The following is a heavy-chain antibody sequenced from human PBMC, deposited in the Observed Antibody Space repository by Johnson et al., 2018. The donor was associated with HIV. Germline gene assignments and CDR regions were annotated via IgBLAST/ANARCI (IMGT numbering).Heavy chain of an antibody. J-gene: IGHJ3*02. D-gene: IGHD1-1*01. V-gene: IGHV3-7*01. CDR2: IKQDGSNK. CDR1: GFTFSSYW. CDR3: ARDGTETGPDDAFDI. Sequence: VQLVESGGGLVQPGGSLRLSCAASGFTFSSYWMSWVRQAPGKGLEWVANIKQDGSNKYYADSVKGRFTISRDNSKNTLYLQMNSLRAEDTAMYYCARDGTETGPDDAFDIWGQGTMVTVSS.